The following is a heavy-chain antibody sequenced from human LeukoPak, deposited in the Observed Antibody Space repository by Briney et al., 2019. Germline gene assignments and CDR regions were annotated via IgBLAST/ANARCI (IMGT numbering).Heavy chain of an antibody. V-gene: IGHV3-53*01. CDR2: VYSGGST. D-gene: IGHD6-19*01. Sequence: GGSLRLSCAASGFTASSNYMSWVRRAPGKGLDWVSIVYSGGSTYYADSVKGRFTISRDNSKNTLYLQMNSLRAEDTAVYYCARDKAGNRYFDSWGQGTLVTVSS. CDR3: ARDKAGNRYFDS. CDR1: GFTASSNY. J-gene: IGHJ4*02.